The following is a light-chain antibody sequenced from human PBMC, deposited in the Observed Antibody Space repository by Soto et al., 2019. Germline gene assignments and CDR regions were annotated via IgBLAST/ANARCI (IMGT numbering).Light chain of an antibody. CDR1: SSDVGGYNY. Sequence: QSALTQPASVSGSPGQSITISCTGTSSDVGGYNYVSWYQQHPGKAPKLMIYEVSNLPSGVSNRFSGSKSGNTASLTISGHQAEDEADYYCSSYTRSSTLGVFGGGTKVTVL. CDR3: SSYTRSSTLGV. CDR2: EVS. J-gene: IGLJ3*02. V-gene: IGLV2-14*01.